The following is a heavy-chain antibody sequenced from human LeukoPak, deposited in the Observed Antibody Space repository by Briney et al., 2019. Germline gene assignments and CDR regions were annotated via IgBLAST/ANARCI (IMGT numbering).Heavy chain of an antibody. CDR1: GFTFSSHW. V-gene: IGHV3-7*01. D-gene: IGHD5-12*01. CDR3: ARGGYDFDY. Sequence: PGGSLRLSCAASGFTFSSHWMSWVRQAPGKGLEWVANIKQDGSEKYYVDSVKGRFTISRDNAKNSLYLQMNSLRAEDTAVYYCARGGYDFDYWGQGTLVTVSS. J-gene: IGHJ4*02. CDR2: IKQDGSEK.